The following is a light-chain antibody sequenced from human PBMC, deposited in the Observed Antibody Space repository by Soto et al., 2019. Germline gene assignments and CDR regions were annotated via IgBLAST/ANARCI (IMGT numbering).Light chain of an antibody. CDR1: SSNIGAGYD. CDR3: QSYDSTLSGSG. Sequence: SVLTQPPSVSGAPGQRVTISCTGSSSNIGAGYDVHWYQQLPGTAPKLLIYGNSNRPSGVPDRFSGSKSGTSASLAITGLQAEDEADYYCQSYDSTLSGSGFGGGTKLTVL. V-gene: IGLV1-40*01. CDR2: GNS. J-gene: IGLJ3*02.